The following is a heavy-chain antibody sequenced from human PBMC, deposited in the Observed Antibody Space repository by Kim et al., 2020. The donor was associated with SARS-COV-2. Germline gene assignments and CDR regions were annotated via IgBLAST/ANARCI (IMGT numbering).Heavy chain of an antibody. D-gene: IGHD4-17*01. Sequence: GGSLRLSCAASGFTFSSYAMSWDRQAPGKGLEWVSAISGSGGSTYYADSVKGRFTISRDNSKNTLYLQMNSLRAEDTAVYYCARHGGPPYFDYWGQGTLVTVSS. J-gene: IGHJ4*02. CDR1: GFTFSSYA. CDR3: ARHGGPPYFDY. V-gene: IGHV3-23*01. CDR2: ISGSGGST.